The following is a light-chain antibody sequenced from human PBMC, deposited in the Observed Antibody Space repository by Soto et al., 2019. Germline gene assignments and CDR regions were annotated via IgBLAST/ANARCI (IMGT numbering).Light chain of an antibody. Sequence: DIQMTQSPSTLSASVGDRVTITCRASQSISSWLAWYQQKPGKAPKLLIYKASSLESGVPSRFSGSESGTEFTLTISSLQPDDFATYHCQQYNNYSGTFGQGTKVEIK. CDR3: QQYNNYSGT. CDR1: QSISSW. J-gene: IGKJ1*01. V-gene: IGKV1-5*03. CDR2: KAS.